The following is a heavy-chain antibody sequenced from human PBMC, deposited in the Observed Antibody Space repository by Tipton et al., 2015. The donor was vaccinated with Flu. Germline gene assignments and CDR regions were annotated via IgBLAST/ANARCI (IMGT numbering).Heavy chain of an antibody. V-gene: IGHV1-18*03. CDR1: GYSFNTYG. Sequence: QVQLVQSGGEVKKPGASVKVSCKASGYSFNTYGISWVRQAPGQGLEWMGWISTYTGNTNYAKYFQGRVTLTTDTSTSTAYMELRSLRSDDMAVYYCVRDKPQGVVVIPPVMRFDHWGQGTLVTVSS. J-gene: IGHJ4*02. CDR3: VRDKPQGVVVIPPVMRFDH. D-gene: IGHD2-2*01. CDR2: ISTYTGNT.